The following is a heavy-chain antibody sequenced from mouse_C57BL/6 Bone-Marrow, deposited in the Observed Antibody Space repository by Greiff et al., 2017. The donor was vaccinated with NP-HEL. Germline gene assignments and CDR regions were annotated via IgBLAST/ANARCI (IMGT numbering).Heavy chain of an antibody. J-gene: IGHJ3*01. D-gene: IGHD2-3*01. V-gene: IGHV1-64*01. CDR1: GYTFTSYW. CDR3: ARWALDGYYAY. CDR2: IHPNSGST. Sequence: VQLQQPGAELVKPGASVKLSCKASGYTFTSYWMHWVKQRPGQGLEWIGMIHPNSGSTNYNEKFKSKATLTVDKSSSTAYMQLSSLTSEDSAVYYCARWALDGYYAYWGQGTLVTVSA.